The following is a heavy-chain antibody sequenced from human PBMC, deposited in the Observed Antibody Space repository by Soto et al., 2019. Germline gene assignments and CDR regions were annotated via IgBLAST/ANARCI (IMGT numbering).Heavy chain of an antibody. Sequence: QVQLLESGGGVVQPGRSLRLSCAASGFTFSSYGMHWFRQAPGKGLEGVSVISYDGHNKYYADAVKGRFTIYRDNSKNALYLQMNSLRAEDTAVYYCAKDSIAARRPFDYWGQGTLVTVSS. J-gene: IGHJ4*02. CDR3: AKDSIAARRPFDY. V-gene: IGHV3-30*18. CDR2: ISYDGHNK. CDR1: GFTFSSYG. D-gene: IGHD6-6*01.